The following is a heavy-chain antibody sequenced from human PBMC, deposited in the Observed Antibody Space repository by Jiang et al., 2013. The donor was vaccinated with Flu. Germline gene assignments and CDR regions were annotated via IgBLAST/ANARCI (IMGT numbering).Heavy chain of an antibody. CDR1: GGSISSSSFY. Sequence: GLVKPSETLSLTCTVSGGSISSSSFYWGWIRLPPGKGLEWIGSVFHSGTTHYNPSLKSRVTISVDTSKNQFSLKLNSVTAADTSMYYCARVGGQCSGGICYSHYFDYWGPGTLVTVSS. CDR2: VFHSGTT. CDR3: ARVGGQCSGGICYSHYFDY. V-gene: IGHV4-39*01. D-gene: IGHD2-15*01. J-gene: IGHJ4*02.